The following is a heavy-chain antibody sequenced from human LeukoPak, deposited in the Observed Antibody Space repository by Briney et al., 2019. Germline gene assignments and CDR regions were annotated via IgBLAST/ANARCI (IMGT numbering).Heavy chain of an antibody. J-gene: IGHJ4*02. CDR1: GGTFSSYA. CDR2: IIPIFGTA. Sequence: GASVKVSCKASGGTFSSYAISWVRQAPGQGVEWMGGIIPIFGTANYAQKFQCRVTITTDESTSTAYMELSSLRSEDTAVYYCARASGNYYDSSGYYRTPPRFDYWGQGTLVTVSS. CDR3: ARASGNYYDSSGYYRTPPRFDY. V-gene: IGHV1-69*05. D-gene: IGHD3-22*01.